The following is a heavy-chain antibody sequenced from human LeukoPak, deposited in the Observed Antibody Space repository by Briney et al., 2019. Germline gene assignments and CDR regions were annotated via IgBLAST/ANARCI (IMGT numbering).Heavy chain of an antibody. V-gene: IGHV4-4*02. CDR3: ARASYGDYLIYFGY. CDR2: IYHSGST. J-gene: IGHJ4*02. Sequence: SETLSLTCAVSGGSISSSNWWSWVRQPPGKGLEWIGEIYHSGSTNYNPSLKSRVTISVDKSKNQFSLKLSSVTAADTAVYYCARASYGDYLIYFGYWGQGTLVTVSS. CDR1: GGSISSSNW. D-gene: IGHD4-17*01.